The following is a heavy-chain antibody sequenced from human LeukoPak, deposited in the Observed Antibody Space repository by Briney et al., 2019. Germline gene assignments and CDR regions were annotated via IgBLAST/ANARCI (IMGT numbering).Heavy chain of an antibody. J-gene: IGHJ5*02. CDR1: GFTVSSNY. D-gene: IGHD3-22*01. Sequence: PGGSLRLSCTASGFTVSSNYMHWVRQAPGKGLEWVSVIYSGGRTYYAESVKGRFTISRDSSTNTLFLQMNTLRGEDTAIYYCARDLVVAGLVPWGQGTLVLVSP. CDR3: ARDLVVAGLVP. CDR2: IYSGGRT. V-gene: IGHV3-66*01.